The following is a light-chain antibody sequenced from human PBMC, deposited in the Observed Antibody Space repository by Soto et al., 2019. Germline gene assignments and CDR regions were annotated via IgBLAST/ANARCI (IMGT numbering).Light chain of an antibody. CDR1: SSNIGAGYR. J-gene: IGLJ2*01. CDR3: AAWDASLRGVV. Sequence: QSVLTQPPSVSGAPGQRVTISWTGSSSNIGAGYRVHWYQQLPGTAPKLLIYVDNRPSGVPDRFSGSKSGTSASLAITGLQSEDEAVYYCAAWDASLRGVVFGDGTKLTVL. V-gene: IGLV1-40*01. CDR2: VD.